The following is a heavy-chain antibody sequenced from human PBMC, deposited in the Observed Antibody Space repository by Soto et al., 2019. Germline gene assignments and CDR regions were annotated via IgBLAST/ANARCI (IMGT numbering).Heavy chain of an antibody. CDR3: AKDTRGLYSDYYYYMDV. V-gene: IGHV3-23*01. CDR1: GFTFSSYA. D-gene: IGHD3-10*01. J-gene: IGHJ6*03. CDR2: ISGSGGST. Sequence: GGSLRLSCAASGFTFSSYAMGWVRQAPGKGLEWVSAISGSGGSTYYADSVRGRFTISRDNSKNTLYLQMNSLRAEDTAVYYCAKDTRGLYSDYYYYMDVWGKGTTVTAP.